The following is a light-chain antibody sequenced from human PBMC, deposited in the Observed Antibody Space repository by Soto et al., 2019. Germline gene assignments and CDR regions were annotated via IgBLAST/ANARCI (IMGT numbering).Light chain of an antibody. CDR1: QNIRSW. V-gene: IGKV1-5*01. J-gene: IGKJ2*01. CDR2: DAS. CDR3: QHYNGY. Sequence: DMPMTQSPTTLSASVGDRVTITCRASQNIRSWLAWYQQKPGKAPKVLIYDASTLESGVPSMFSGSGFGTEFTLASISLQPDDVATYYCQHYNGYFGQGTKLEIK.